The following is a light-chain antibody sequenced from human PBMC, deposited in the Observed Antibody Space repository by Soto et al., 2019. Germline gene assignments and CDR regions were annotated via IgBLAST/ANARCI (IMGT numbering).Light chain of an antibody. CDR3: SSYTSNNTVV. Sequence: QSALTQPASVSGSPGQSITISCTGASSDVGGYNYVSWYQQHPGKAPKLMIYDVSNRPSGVSNRFSGSKSGNTASLTISGLRAEDEADYYCSSYTSNNTVVFGGGTQLTVL. V-gene: IGLV2-14*01. J-gene: IGLJ2*01. CDR2: DVS. CDR1: SSDVGGYNY.